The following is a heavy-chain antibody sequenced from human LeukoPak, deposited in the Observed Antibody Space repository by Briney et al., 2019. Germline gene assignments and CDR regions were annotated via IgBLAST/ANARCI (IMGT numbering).Heavy chain of an antibody. V-gene: IGHV1-2*02. Sequence: GASLKVSCKVSGYTFTGPYIHWMRQAPGQGLEWMGWISPNSGGTKYAQKFQGRVTVTRDTSTSTAYMELSGLRADDTAAYYCARVEYCTKGVCINFDLWGQGTLLTVSS. J-gene: IGHJ4*02. CDR1: GYTFTGPY. D-gene: IGHD2-8*01. CDR2: ISPNSGGT. CDR3: ARVEYCTKGVCINFDL.